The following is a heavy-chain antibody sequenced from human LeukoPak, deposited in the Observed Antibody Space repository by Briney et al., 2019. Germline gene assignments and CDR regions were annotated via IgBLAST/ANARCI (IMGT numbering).Heavy chain of an antibody. CDR1: GGSISSGGYY. Sequence: PSQTLSLTCTVSGGSISSGGYYWSWIRQHPGKGLEWIGSTYHNGSPFYNPSLKGRVAISVDTSKNQFSLKLSSLTAAGTAVFYCARGLGLYSPFDYWGQGALVTVSS. D-gene: IGHD1-26*01. J-gene: IGHJ4*02. V-gene: IGHV4-31*03. CDR2: TYHNGSP. CDR3: ARGLGLYSPFDY.